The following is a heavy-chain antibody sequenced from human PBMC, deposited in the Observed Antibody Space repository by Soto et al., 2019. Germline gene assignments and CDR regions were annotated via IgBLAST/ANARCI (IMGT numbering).Heavy chain of an antibody. V-gene: IGHV3-73*01. CDR2: IRTKGNNYAT. Sequence: EVQLVESGGGLVQPGGSLKLSCAASGFTFTDSAMHWVRQATGKGLEWLGRIRTKGNNYATSYAASVQGRFTISREYSKNTAHLQMDSLQIEDTAIYYCTSYTGGWSYVHDPWGLGARVTVSS. CDR1: GFTFTDSA. CDR3: TSYTGGWSYVHDP. D-gene: IGHD2-15*01. J-gene: IGHJ5*02.